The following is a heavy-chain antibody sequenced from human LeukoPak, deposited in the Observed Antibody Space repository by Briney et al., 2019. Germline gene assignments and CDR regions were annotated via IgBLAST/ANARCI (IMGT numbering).Heavy chain of an antibody. CDR1: GYTFTGYY. CDR3: ARDLDGIAAAGTDY. V-gene: IGHV1-2*02. J-gene: IGHJ4*02. CDR2: INPNSGGT. Sequence: GASVKVSCKASGYTFTGYYMHWVRQAPGQGLEWMGWINPNSGGTNYAQKFQGRVTMTRDTSISTAYMELSRLRSDDTAVYYCARDLDGIAAAGTDYWGQGILVTVSS. D-gene: IGHD6-13*01.